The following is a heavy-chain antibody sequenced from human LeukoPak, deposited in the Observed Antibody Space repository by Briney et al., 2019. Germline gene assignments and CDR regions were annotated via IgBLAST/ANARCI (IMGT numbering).Heavy chain of an antibody. D-gene: IGHD6-13*01. CDR1: GGSISSGGYY. J-gene: IGHJ4*02. Sequence: SETLSLTCTVSGGSISSGGYYWSWIRQHPGKGLEWIGYIYYSGSTYYNPSLKSRVTISVDTSKNQFSLKLSSVTAADTAVYYCARDLTAAGTIDYWGQGTLVTVSS. CDR3: ARDLTAAGTIDY. V-gene: IGHV4-31*03. CDR2: IYYSGST.